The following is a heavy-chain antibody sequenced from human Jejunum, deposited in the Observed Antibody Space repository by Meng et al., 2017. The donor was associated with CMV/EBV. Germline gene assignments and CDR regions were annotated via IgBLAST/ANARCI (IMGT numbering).Heavy chain of an antibody. CDR1: GGSSTSGNYC. J-gene: IGHJ4*02. CDR3: VRDEGHWLIDF. V-gene: IGHV4-39*07. Sequence: VAGGSSTSGNYCWGWVRQPPEKGLEWIRSIYYNGNNYYNALLQSRVTMSRDTSRNQFSLKLGSVTAADTAVYYCVRDEGHWLIDFWGQGTSVTVSS. D-gene: IGHD6-19*01. CDR2: IYYNGNN.